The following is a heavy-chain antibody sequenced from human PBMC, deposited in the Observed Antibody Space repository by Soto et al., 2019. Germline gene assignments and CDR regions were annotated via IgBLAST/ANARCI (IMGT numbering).Heavy chain of an antibody. Sequence: QVQLVESGGGVVQPGRSLRLSCAASGFTFSSYAMHWVRQAPGKGLEWVAVISYDGSNKYYADSVKGRFTISRDNSKNPLYLQMNSLRAEDTAVYYGARDKSGIAARRVFDYWGQGTLVTVSS. CDR1: GFTFSSYA. V-gene: IGHV3-30-3*01. CDR3: ARDKSGIAARRVFDY. D-gene: IGHD6-6*01. CDR2: ISYDGSNK. J-gene: IGHJ4*02.